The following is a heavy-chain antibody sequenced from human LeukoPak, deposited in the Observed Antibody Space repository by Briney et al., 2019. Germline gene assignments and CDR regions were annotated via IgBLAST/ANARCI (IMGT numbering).Heavy chain of an antibody. Sequence: GGSLRLSCAASGFTFNSFAMSWVRQAPGKGLEWVSSISSSSSYIYYADSVKGRFTISRDNAKNSLYLQMNSLRAEDTAVYYCASLMVRGVAFDYWGQGTLGTVSS. J-gene: IGHJ4*02. CDR1: GFTFNSFA. D-gene: IGHD3-10*01. V-gene: IGHV3-21*01. CDR3: ASLMVRGVAFDY. CDR2: ISSSSSYI.